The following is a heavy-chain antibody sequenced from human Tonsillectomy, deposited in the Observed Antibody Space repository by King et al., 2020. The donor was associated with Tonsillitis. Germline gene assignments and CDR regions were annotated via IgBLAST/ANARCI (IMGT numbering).Heavy chain of an antibody. CDR1: GFTFSSYA. V-gene: IGHV3-23*04. CDR2: ISGSGGST. CDR3: ANFRKDSPTYYYYGMDV. J-gene: IGHJ6*02. Sequence: QLVQSGGGLVQPGGSLRLSCAASGFTFSSYAMSWVRQAPGKGLEWVSAISGSGGSTYYADSVKGRFTISRDNSKNTLYLQMNSLRAEDTAVYYCANFRKDSPTYYYYGMDVWGQGTTVTVSS. D-gene: IGHD2-15*01.